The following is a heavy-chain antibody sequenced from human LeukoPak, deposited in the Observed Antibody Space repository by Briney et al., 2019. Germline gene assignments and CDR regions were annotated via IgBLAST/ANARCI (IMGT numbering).Heavy chain of an antibody. Sequence: ASVKVSCKASGYTFTSYYMHWVRQAPGQGLEWMGIINPRGGSTSYAQKFQGRVTMTRDTSTNTVYMELSSLRSEDTAVYYCARRTVIRGNWFDPWGQGTLATVSS. CDR1: GYTFTSYY. D-gene: IGHD4-17*01. J-gene: IGHJ5*02. CDR2: INPRGGST. V-gene: IGHV1-46*01. CDR3: ARRTVIRGNWFDP.